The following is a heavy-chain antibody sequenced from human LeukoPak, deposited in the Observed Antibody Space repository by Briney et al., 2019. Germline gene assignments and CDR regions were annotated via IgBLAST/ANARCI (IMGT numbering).Heavy chain of an antibody. CDR3: ARVCPSYYYYMDV. CDR1: GGSISSGGYS. CDR2: IYHSGST. J-gene: IGHJ6*03. Sequence: SETLSLTCAVSGGSISSGGYSWSWIRQPPGKGLEWIGYIYHSGSTYYNPSLKSRVTISVDRSKNQFSLKLSSVTAADTAVYYCARVCPSYYYYMDVWGKGTTVTVSS. V-gene: IGHV4-30-2*01.